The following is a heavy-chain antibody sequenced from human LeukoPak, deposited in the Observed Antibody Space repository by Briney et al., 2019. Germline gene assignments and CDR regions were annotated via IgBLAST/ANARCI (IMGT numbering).Heavy chain of an antibody. Sequence: SGTLSLTCAVSGGSIKSNNWWSWVRQPPGKGLEWIGEIYHSGSTNYNPSLKSRVTISVDTSKNQFSLKLSSVTAADTAVYYCARPSYSSSWADAFDIWGQGTMVTVSS. CDR2: IYHSGST. J-gene: IGHJ3*02. CDR3: ARPSYSSSWADAFDI. D-gene: IGHD6-13*01. CDR1: GGSIKSNNW. V-gene: IGHV4-4*02.